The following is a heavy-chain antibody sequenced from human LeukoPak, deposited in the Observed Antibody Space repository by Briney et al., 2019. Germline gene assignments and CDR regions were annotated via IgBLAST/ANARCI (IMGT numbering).Heavy chain of an antibody. J-gene: IGHJ5*01. Sequence: PGGSLRLSCAASGFTFSDYYMSWIRQAPGKGLEWVSYISSSSSTLSYADSVKGRFTISRDNAKNSLFLQMNSLRAEDTAVYYCVRDVAGWPNWFGSWGQGTLVTVSS. V-gene: IGHV3-11*01. CDR2: ISSSSSTL. CDR3: VRDVAGWPNWFGS. D-gene: IGHD6-19*01. CDR1: GFTFSDYY.